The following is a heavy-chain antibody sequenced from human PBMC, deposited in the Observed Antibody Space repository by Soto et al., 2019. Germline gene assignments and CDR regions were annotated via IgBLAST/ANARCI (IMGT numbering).Heavy chain of an antibody. J-gene: IGHJ4*02. CDR2: INPSGRTT. D-gene: IGHD4-17*01. V-gene: IGHV1-46*01. CDR1: GFTFSKYY. CDR3: ARDLDVTTVTTSFDS. Sequence: QVQLVQSGAEVKKPGASVKVACKTSGFTFSKYYMHWVRQAPGQGLEWVGVINPSGRTTSYAQKFLGRVTETRDASTTTVYMELNSLRSGDTAVYYCARDLDVTTVTTSFDSWGQGTLVTVSS.